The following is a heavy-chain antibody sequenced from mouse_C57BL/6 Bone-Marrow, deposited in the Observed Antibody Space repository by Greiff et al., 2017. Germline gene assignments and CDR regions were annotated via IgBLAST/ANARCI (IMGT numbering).Heavy chain of an antibody. CDR2: IYPGSGNT. J-gene: IGHJ4*01. Sequence: VQLQESGAELVRPGASVKLSCKASGYTFTDYYINWVKQRPGQGLEWIARIYPGSGNTYYNEKFKGKATLTAEKSSSTAYMQLSSLTSEDSAVYFCARWGYYGSSPWAMDYWGQGTSVTVSS. D-gene: IGHD1-1*01. CDR1: GYTFTDYY. CDR3: ARWGYYGSSPWAMDY. V-gene: IGHV1-76*01.